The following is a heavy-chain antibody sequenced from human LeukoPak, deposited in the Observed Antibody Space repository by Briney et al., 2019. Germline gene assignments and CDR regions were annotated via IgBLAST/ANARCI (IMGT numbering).Heavy chain of an antibody. V-gene: IGHV3-30*18. J-gene: IGHJ4*02. CDR3: AKNSGYCNSTSCRFTHFDY. CDR2: ISYDGSNK. D-gene: IGHD2-2*01. CDR1: GFTFSSYG. Sequence: GRSLRLSCAASGFTFSSYGMHWVRQAPGKGLEWVAVISYDGSNKYYADSVKGRFTISRDNSKNTLYLQMNSQRAEDTAVYYCAKNSGYCNSTSCRFTHFDYWGQGTLVTVSS.